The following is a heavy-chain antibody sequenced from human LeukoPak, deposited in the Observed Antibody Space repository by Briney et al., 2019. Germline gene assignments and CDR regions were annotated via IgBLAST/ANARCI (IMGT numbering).Heavy chain of an antibody. V-gene: IGHV3-43*01. CDR3: AKGASTNGIPTTFDY. Sequence: GGSLRLSCAAPGFTFDDYTMHWVRQAPGKGLEWVSLISWDGGSTYYADSVKGRFTISRDNSKNSLYLQMNSLRTEDTALYYCAKGASTNGIPTTFDYWGQGALVTVSS. CDR1: GFTFDDYT. CDR2: ISWDGGST. D-gene: IGHD3-3*01. J-gene: IGHJ4*02.